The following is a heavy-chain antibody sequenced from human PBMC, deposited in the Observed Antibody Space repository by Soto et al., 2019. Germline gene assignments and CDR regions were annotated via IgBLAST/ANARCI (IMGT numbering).Heavy chain of an antibody. CDR1: GFTFSSYS. J-gene: IGHJ4*02. CDR3: ARDRVYSSSLDY. CDR2: ISSSSYI. V-gene: IGHV3-21*01. Sequence: EVQLVESGGGLVKPGGSLRLSCAASGFTFSSYSMNWVRQAPGKGLEWVSSISSSSYIYYADSVKGRFTISRDNAKNSLYLQMNSLRAEDTAVYYCARDRVYSSSLDYWGQGTLVTVSS. D-gene: IGHD6-6*01.